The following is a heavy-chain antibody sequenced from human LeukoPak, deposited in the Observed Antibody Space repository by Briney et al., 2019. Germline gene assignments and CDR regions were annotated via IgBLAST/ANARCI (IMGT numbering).Heavy chain of an antibody. J-gene: IGHJ4*02. Sequence: HPGGSLRLSCAASGFTFSSYSMNWVRQAPGKGLEWVSYISSSSSTIYYADSVKGRFTISRDNAKNSLYLQMNSLRAEDTAVYYYASPRGYCTNGVCDAFDYWGQGTLVTVSS. CDR1: GFTFSSYS. V-gene: IGHV3-48*01. CDR2: ISSSSSTI. CDR3: ASPRGYCTNGVCDAFDY. D-gene: IGHD2-8*01.